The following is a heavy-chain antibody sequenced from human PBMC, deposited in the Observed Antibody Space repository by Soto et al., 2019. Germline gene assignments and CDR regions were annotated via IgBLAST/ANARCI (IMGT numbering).Heavy chain of an antibody. V-gene: IGHV4-59*01. D-gene: IGHD5-18*01. CDR1: GGSISSYY. J-gene: IGHJ4*02. CDR3: ARASQAGGYSYDVIDY. CDR2: IYYSGST. Sequence: SETLSLTCTVSGGSISSYYWSWIRQPPGKGLEWIGYIYYSGSTNYNPSLKSRVTISVDTSKNQFSLKLSSVTAADTAVYYCARASQAGGYSYDVIDYWGQGTLVTVSS.